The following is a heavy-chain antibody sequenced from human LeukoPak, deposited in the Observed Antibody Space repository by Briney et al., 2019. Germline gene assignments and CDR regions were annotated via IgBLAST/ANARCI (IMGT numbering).Heavy chain of an antibody. Sequence: SETLSLTCTVSGGSISSSSYYWGWIRQPPGKGLEWIGSIHYSGSTYYNPSLKSRVTIFVDPSKNQFSLKLSSVTAADTAVYYCARRDHYDRRGLGYWGQGTLVTVSS. D-gene: IGHD3-22*01. CDR2: IHYSGST. V-gene: IGHV4-39*01. CDR3: ARRDHYDRRGLGY. J-gene: IGHJ4*02. CDR1: GGSISSSSYY.